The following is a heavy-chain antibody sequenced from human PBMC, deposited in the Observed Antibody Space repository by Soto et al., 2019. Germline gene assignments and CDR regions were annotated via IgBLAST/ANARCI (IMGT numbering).Heavy chain of an antibody. CDR1: GGTFSSYA. D-gene: IGHD3-22*01. CDR3: ATSTVVGYYYGMDV. Sequence: GAAVKVSCKASGGTFSSYAISWVRQAPGQGLEWMGGIIPIFSTANYAQKFQGRVTITADESTSTAYMELSSLRSEDTAVYYCATSTVVGYYYGMDVWGQGTTVTVSS. V-gene: IGHV1-69*13. CDR2: IIPIFSTA. J-gene: IGHJ6*02.